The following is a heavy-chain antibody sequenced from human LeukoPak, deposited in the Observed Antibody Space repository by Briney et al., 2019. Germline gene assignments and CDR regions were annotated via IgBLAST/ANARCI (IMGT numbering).Heavy chain of an antibody. CDR2: IYYSGST. J-gene: IGHJ3*02. CDR3: ARALGDYYDSSGYTMAFDI. CDR1: GGSISSSIYY. D-gene: IGHD3-22*01. V-gene: IGHV4-39*07. Sequence: SETLSLTCTVSGGSISSSIYYWGWIRQPPGKGLEWIGSIYYSGSTYYNPSLKSRVTISVDTSKNQFSLKLSSVTAADTAVYYCARALGDYYDSSGYTMAFDIWGQGTMVTVSS.